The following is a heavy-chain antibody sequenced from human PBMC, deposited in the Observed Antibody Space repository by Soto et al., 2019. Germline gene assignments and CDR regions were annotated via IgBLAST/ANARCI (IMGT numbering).Heavy chain of an antibody. J-gene: IGHJ4*02. Sequence: ASVKVSCKASGYTFTGYYMHWVRQAPGQGLEWMGWINPNSGGTNYAQKFQGRVTMTRDTSISTAYMELSRLRSDDTAAYYCARDGGIAVAGTWYWGQGTLVTVSS. D-gene: IGHD6-19*01. CDR2: INPNSGGT. V-gene: IGHV1-2*02. CDR1: GYTFTGYY. CDR3: ARDGGIAVAGTWY.